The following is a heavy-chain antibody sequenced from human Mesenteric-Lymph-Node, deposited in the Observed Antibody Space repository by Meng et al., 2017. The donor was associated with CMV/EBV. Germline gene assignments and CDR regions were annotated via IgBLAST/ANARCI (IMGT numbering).Heavy chain of an antibody. D-gene: IGHD3-3*01. J-gene: IGHJ6*02. CDR3: AQGGEATFGRKTYYSGMDV. CDR1: GFTFSSYW. Sequence: GGSLRLSCAASGFTFSSYWMHWVRQAPGKGLVWVSRINSDGSSTSYADSVKGRFTISRDNAKNTLYLQMNSLRAEDTAVYYCAQGGEATFGRKTYYSGMDVWGQGTTVTVSS. CDR2: INSDGSST. V-gene: IGHV3-74*01.